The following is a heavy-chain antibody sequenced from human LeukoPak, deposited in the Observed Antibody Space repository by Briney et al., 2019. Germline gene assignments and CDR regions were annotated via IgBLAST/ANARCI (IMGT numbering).Heavy chain of an antibody. Sequence: GGSLRLSCTASGFSFSSYWMSWVREAPGKGLEWVANIKQDGSDKYYVDSVKGRFTISRDNAKNSLYLQMNSLRAEDSALYYCARASAVAGTRDYWGQGTLVTVSS. J-gene: IGHJ4*02. CDR1: GFSFSSYW. CDR2: IKQDGSDK. CDR3: ARASAVAGTRDY. D-gene: IGHD6-19*01. V-gene: IGHV3-7*01.